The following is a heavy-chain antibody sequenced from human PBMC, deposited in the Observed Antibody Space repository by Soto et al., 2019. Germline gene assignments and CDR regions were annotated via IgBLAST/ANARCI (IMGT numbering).Heavy chain of an antibody. CDR2: IYYSGST. CDR1: GGSISGYY. D-gene: IGHD3-16*01. V-gene: IGHV4-59*08. CDR3: ARSMGAFDI. J-gene: IGHJ3*02. Sequence: SETLSLTCTVSGGSISGYYWSWIRQPPGKGLEWIGYIYYSGSTQYNPSLKSRVSMSADTSKNQFSLKLSSVTAADTAVYYCARSMGAFDIGGQGTMVTVSS.